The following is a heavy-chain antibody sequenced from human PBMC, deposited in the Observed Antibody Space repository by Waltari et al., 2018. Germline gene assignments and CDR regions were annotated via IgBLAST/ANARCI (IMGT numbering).Heavy chain of an antibody. J-gene: IGHJ4*02. D-gene: IGHD5-12*01. Sequence: WIRQSPSRGLEWMGGIIPIFGTANYEQKFQGRVTITADESTSTAYMELSSLRSEDTAVYYWASRSDPDVEMATYYDYWGQGTLVTVSS. V-gene: IGHV1-69*01. CDR3: ASRSDPDVEMATYYDY. CDR2: IIPIFGTA.